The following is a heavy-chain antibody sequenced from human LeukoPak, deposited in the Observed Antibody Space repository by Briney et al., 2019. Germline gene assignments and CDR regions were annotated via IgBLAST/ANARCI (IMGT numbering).Heavy chain of an antibody. CDR2: IYYSGST. CDR3: ARDLTTVPYYYYGMDV. J-gene: IGHJ6*02. CDR1: GGSISSGGYS. V-gene: IGHV4-31*03. Sequence: SETLSLTCTVSGGSISSGGYSWSCIRQHPGKGLEWIGCIYYSGSTYYNPSLKSRVTISVDTSKNQFSLKLSSVTAADTAVYYCARDLTTVPYYYYGMDVWGQGTTVTVSS. D-gene: IGHD4-4*01.